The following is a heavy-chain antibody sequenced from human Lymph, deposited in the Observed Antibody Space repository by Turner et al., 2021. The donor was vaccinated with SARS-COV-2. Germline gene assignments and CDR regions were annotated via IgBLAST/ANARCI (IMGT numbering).Heavy chain of an antibody. CDR3: ARDIPTTADYFDC. J-gene: IGHJ4*02. D-gene: IGHD4-17*01. V-gene: IGHV3-21*01. CDR2: ISSTSSYI. CDR1: GFTFSTYS. Sequence: EVQLVESGGGLVKPGGSLRLSCAASGFTFSTYSMNWVRQATGKGLEWISSISSTSSYIYYADSVKGRFTISRDDAKNSLFLQMNSLRAEDTAVYYCARDIPTTADYFDCWGQGTLVTVSS.